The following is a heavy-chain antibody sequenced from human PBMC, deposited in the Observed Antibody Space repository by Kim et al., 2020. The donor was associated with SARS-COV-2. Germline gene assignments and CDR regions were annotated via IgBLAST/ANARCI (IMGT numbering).Heavy chain of an antibody. D-gene: IGHD1-1*01. CDR3: ARTGIGTIN. V-gene: IGHV3-66*01. Sequence: GSTYYADSVKGRFTISRDNSKNTLYLQMNSLRAEDTAVYYCARTGIGTINWGQGTLVTVSS. J-gene: IGHJ4*02. CDR2: GST.